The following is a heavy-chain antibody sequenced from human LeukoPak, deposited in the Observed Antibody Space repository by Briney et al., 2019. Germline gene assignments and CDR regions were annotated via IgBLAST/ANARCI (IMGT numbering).Heavy chain of an antibody. CDR3: ARDLRPGIAAAGTIDY. J-gene: IGHJ4*02. D-gene: IGHD6-13*01. CDR2: ISYDGSNK. CDR1: GFTFSSYA. Sequence: GGSLRLSCAASGFTFSSYAMHWVRQAPGKGLEWVAVISYDGSNKYYADSVKGRFTISRDNSKNTLYLQMNSLRAEDTAVYYCARDLRPGIAAAGTIDYWGQGTLVTVSS. V-gene: IGHV3-30-3*01.